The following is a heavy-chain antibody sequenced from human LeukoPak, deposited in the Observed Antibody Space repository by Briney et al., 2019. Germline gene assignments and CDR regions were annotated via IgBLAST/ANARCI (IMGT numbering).Heavy chain of an antibody. CDR1: GFTFSSYG. J-gene: IGHJ4*02. D-gene: IGHD5-12*01. Sequence: GGSLRLSCAASGFTFSSYGMHWVRQAPGEGLEWVAVISYDGSNKYYADSVKGRFTISRDNSKNTLYLQMNSLRAEDTAVYYCAKDQAYSGYDSGYWGQGTLVTVSS. V-gene: IGHV3-30*18. CDR3: AKDQAYSGYDSGY. CDR2: ISYDGSNK.